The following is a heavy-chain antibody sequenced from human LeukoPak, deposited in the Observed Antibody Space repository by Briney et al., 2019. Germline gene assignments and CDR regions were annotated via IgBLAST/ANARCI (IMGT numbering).Heavy chain of an antibody. D-gene: IGHD3-10*01. CDR2: IYYSGST. J-gene: IGHJ6*03. V-gene: IGHV4-59*12. CDR1: GGSISSYY. Sequence: SETLSLTCTVSGGSISSYYWSWIRQPPGKGLEWIGYIYYSGSTNYNPSLKSRVTMSVDMSTRQISLKLSSVTAADTAVYYCARLSGSGSYPYYMDVWGKGTTVTISS. CDR3: ARLSGSGSYPYYMDV.